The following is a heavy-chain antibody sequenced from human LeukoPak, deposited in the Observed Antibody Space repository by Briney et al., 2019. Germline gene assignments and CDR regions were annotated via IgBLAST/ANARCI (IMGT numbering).Heavy chain of an antibody. J-gene: IGHJ4*02. CDR1: GFTFSTYE. CDR3: ARESEIRFLEWLFVFDY. Sequence: PGGSLRLSCAASGFTFSTYEMNWVRQAPGKGLEWVSYISSGIITIYYADSVKGRFTISRDNAKNSVYLQMNSLRDEDTAVYYCARESEIRFLEWLFVFDYWGQGTLVTVSS. V-gene: IGHV3-48*03. CDR2: ISSGIITI. D-gene: IGHD3-3*01.